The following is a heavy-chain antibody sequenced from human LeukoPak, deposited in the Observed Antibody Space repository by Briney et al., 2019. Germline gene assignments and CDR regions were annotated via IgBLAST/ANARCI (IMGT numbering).Heavy chain of an antibody. CDR3: ARHKAGGSWPLDY. D-gene: IGHD1-26*01. J-gene: IGHJ4*02. Sequence: SQTLSLTCTVSGGSISSGSYYWSWIRQPAGKTLEWIAHIHYTGRITYNPSLQSRVTMSLDTSRNQFSLNLNSVSATDTAVYYCARHKAGGSWPLDYWGPGTLVTVSS. V-gene: IGHV4-61*09. CDR2: IHYTGRI. CDR1: GGSISSGSYY.